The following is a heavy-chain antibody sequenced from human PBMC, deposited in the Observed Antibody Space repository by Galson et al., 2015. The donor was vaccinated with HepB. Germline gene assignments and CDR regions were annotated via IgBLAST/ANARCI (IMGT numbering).Heavy chain of an antibody. CDR3: AREGYKFCSTSCYSLDY. V-gene: IGHV3-30-3*01. CDR1: GFTFSSYA. CDR2: ISYDGSNK. D-gene: IGHD2-2*01. Sequence: SLRLSCAASGFTFSSYAMHWVRQAPGKGLEWVAVISYDGSNKYYADSVKGRFTISRDNSKNTLYLQMNSLRAEDTAVYYCAREGYKFCSTSCYSLDYWGQGTLVTVSS. J-gene: IGHJ4*02.